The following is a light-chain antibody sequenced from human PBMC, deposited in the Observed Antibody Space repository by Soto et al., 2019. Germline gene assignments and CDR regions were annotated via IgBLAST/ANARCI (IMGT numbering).Light chain of an antibody. Sequence: AIQLTQSPSSLSASVGDRVTITCRASQDIRGALAWYQQKPGKPPKLLIFDVSSLQSGVPSRFSGSGSGTDFTLTISSLQPEDFATYYCQQCHTYPIIFGQGTRLEI. CDR3: QQCHTYPII. CDR2: DVS. J-gene: IGKJ5*01. CDR1: QDIRGA. V-gene: IGKV1-13*02.